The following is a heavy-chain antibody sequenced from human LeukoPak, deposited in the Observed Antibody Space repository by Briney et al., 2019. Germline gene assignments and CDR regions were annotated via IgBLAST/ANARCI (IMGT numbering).Heavy chain of an antibody. J-gene: IGHJ4*02. CDR3: AKGGFRGCVDY. CDR1: GFTFSSYA. V-gene: IGHV3-23*03. Sequence: GGSLRLSCAASGFTFSSYAMSWVRQAPGKGLEWVSVIYSDGSTYYADSVKGRFTISRDNSKNTLYLQMNSLRAEDTAVYYCAKGGFRGCVDYWGQGTLVTVSS. D-gene: IGHD3-10*01. CDR2: IYSDGST.